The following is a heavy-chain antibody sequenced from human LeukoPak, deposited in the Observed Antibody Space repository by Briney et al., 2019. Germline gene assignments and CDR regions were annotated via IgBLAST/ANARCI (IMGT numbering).Heavy chain of an antibody. V-gene: IGHV3-7*01. D-gene: IGHD3-22*01. CDR3: ARKGVLYYDSSGYPYYFDY. CDR1: GFTFSSYW. CDR2: IKQDGSEK. Sequence: PGGSLRLSCAASGFTFSSYWMSWVRQAPGKGLEWVANIKQDGSEKYYVDSVKGRFTISRDNAKNSLYLQMNSLRAEDTAVYYCARKGVLYYDSSGYPYYFDYWGQGTLVTVSS. J-gene: IGHJ4*02.